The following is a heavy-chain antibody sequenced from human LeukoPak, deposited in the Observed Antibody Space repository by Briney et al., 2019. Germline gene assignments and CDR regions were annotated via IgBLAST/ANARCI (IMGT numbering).Heavy chain of an antibody. V-gene: IGHV3-21*06. Sequence: GGSLRLSCAASGFAFSSYNMKWVRQAPGKGLEWVSFISTTSTYIYYADSVKGRFTVSRDNSKNLLYLQMDSLRVEDTAVYYCAGAGTCSSTSCDGGIEYWGQGTLVTVSS. J-gene: IGHJ4*02. CDR1: GFAFSSYN. CDR2: ISTTSTYI. D-gene: IGHD2-2*01. CDR3: AGAGTCSSTSCDGGIEY.